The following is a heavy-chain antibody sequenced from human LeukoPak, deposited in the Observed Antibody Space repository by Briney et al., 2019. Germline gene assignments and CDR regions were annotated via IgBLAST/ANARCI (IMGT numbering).Heavy chain of an antibody. D-gene: IGHD6-19*01. CDR1: GFTFSSYG. V-gene: IGHV3-23*01. CDR2: ISGSGGST. CDR3: AKDRAVAGTDVYYFDY. Sequence: GGSLRLSCAASGFTFSSYGMSWVRQAPGKGLEGVSAISGSGGSTYYADSVKGRFTISRDNSKNTLYLQMNSLRAEDTAVYYCAKDRAVAGTDVYYFDYWGQGTLVTVSS. J-gene: IGHJ4*02.